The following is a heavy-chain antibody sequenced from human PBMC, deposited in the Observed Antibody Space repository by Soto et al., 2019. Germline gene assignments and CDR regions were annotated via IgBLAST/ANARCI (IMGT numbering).Heavy chain of an antibody. V-gene: IGHV3-48*01. J-gene: IGHJ4*02. Sequence: RESLRLSCAASGFTFSSYSMNWGRQAPGKGLEWVSYISSRSSTIYYADSVKGLFTISRDNAKNSLYLQMTSLRAEDTAVYYCARDHMEFMYYYDPGPFDYWGQGTLVTVFS. D-gene: IGHD3-22*01. CDR2: ISSRSSTI. CDR3: ARDHMEFMYYYDPGPFDY. CDR1: GFTFSSYS.